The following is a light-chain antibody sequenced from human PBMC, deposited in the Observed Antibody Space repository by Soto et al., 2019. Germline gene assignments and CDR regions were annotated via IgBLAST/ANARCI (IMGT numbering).Light chain of an antibody. V-gene: IGKV1-39*01. CDR1: PSISSY. CDR2: AAS. CDR3: HQRCSTPIT. Sequence: IQMTQSPSTLSASVGDRVTITCRASPSISSYLNWYQQKPGKAPKLLIYAASSLQSGVPSRFSGSGSGTDFTLTISSLQPEDFATYYCHQRCSTPITFGQGTRLEI. J-gene: IGKJ5*01.